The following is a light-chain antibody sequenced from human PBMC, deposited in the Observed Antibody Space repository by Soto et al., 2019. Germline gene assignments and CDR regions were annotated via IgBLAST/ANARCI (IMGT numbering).Light chain of an antibody. CDR3: QQNDDSPGT. V-gene: IGKV3D-15*01. CDR1: QSAGNF. CDR2: YIS. J-gene: IGKJ1*01. Sequence: EIVMTQSPATLSVSPGETASLSCRASQSAGNFLAWYQQKPGQAPRLLIYYISTRATGIPARFSGSGSGTDFTLTISRLEPEDFAVYYCQQNDDSPGTFGQGTKVDIK.